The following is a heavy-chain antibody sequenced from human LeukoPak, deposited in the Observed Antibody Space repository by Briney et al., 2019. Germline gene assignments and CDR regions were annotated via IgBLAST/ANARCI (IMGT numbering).Heavy chain of an antibody. D-gene: IGHD4-17*01. V-gene: IGHV1-69*13. Sequence: SVKVSCKASGGTFSSYAISWVRQAPGQGLEWMGGIIPIFGTANYAQKFQVRVTITADESTSTVYMELSSLTSEDTAVYYCARGYGDYVSFYYYYYMDVWGKGTTVTVSS. CDR3: ARGYGDYVSFYYYYYMDV. CDR2: IIPIFGTA. J-gene: IGHJ6*03. CDR1: GGTFSSYA.